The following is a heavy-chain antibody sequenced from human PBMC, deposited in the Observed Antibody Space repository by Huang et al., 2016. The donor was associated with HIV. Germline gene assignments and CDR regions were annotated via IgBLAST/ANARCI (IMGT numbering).Heavy chain of an antibody. D-gene: IGHD2-21*02. Sequence: QEQLVESGGGVVQHGGSLRFSCATSGFSFSHYGMHWCRQAPGKGMELVAFIRFDGGNKHYADSAKGLFTISRDNSKKMLFLEMNSLRGDDTAFYYCATDLGGYSFDYWGQGALVSVSS. J-gene: IGHJ4*02. CDR1: GFSFSHYG. CDR3: ATDLGGYSFDY. V-gene: IGHV3-30*02. CDR2: IRFDGGNK.